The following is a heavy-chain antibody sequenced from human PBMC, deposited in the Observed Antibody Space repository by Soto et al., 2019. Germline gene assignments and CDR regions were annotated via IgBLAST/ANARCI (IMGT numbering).Heavy chain of an antibody. D-gene: IGHD2-21*02. J-gene: IGHJ3*02. Sequence: PXGSRTRSCAASGFAFSTYTMHWVLQASGKALEWVSLISFHGSNKYYADSVKGRFTISRDNSKNTLYLQVNGLTTDDTAVYYCARALYCGDDSYQNPYAFDIWGQGTMVTVSS. V-gene: IGHV3-30*01. CDR1: GFAFSTYT. CDR2: ISFHGSNK. CDR3: ARALYCGDDSYQNPYAFDI.